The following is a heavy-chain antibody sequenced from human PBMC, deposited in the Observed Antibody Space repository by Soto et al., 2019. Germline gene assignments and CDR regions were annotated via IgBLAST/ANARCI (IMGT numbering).Heavy chain of an antibody. CDR1: GFTFSSYA. Sequence: GGSLRLSCAASGFTFSSYAMSWVRQAPGKGLEWVSGISGGGGSTYYADSVKGRFTISRDNSKNSLYLQMDSLRAEDTAIYYCAKDLEVYCSSSSCYGDAFNIWGQGTMVTVSS. V-gene: IGHV3-23*01. D-gene: IGHD2-2*01. CDR3: AKDLEVYCSSSSCYGDAFNI. J-gene: IGHJ3*02. CDR2: ISGGGGST.